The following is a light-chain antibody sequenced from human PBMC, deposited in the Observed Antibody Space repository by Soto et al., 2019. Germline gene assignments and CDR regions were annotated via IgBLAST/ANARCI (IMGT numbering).Light chain of an antibody. CDR2: GAS. J-gene: IGKJ1*01. CDR3: QQYGSSGT. Sequence: EIVLTQSPGTLSLSPGEGATIACRASQSVSNNYLAWYQQKPGQAPCLLIYGASNRATGIPDRFSGSGSGTDFTLTISRLEPEDFAVYYCQQYGSSGTFGQGTKVDIK. CDR1: QSVSNNY. V-gene: IGKV3-20*01.